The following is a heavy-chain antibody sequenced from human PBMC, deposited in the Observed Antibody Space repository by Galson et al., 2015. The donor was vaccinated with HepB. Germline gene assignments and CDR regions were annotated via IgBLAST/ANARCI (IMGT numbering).Heavy chain of an antibody. CDR2: IRSKPYGGTT. Sequence: LRLSCATSGFSFRDYAMNWFRQAPGKGLEWVGFIRSKPYGGTTQYVASVKGRFTISRDDSKSIAYLQMDSLRVEDTAVYYCAREGDTAPPDYWGQGPLVTVSS. J-gene: IGHJ4*02. V-gene: IGHV3-49*03. CDR1: GFSFRDYA. CDR3: AREGDTAPPDY.